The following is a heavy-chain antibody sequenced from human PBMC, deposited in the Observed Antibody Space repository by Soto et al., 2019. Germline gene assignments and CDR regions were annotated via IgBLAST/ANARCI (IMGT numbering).Heavy chain of an antibody. Sequence: EVQLVESGGGLVKPGGSLRLSCAASGFTFSSYSMNWVRQAPGKGLEWVSSISSSSSYIYYADSVKGRFTISRDNAKNSLYLQMNSLRAEDTAVYYCARDSGEDILTGDHDYWGQGTLVTVSS. V-gene: IGHV3-21*01. CDR3: ARDSGEDILTGDHDY. CDR2: ISSSSSYI. J-gene: IGHJ4*02. CDR1: GFTFSSYS. D-gene: IGHD3-9*01.